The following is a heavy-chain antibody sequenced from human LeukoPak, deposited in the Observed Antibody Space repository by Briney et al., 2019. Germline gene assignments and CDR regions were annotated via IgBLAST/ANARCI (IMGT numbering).Heavy chain of an antibody. J-gene: IGHJ4*02. CDR3: ARGDCSGGSCYSDY. CDR1: GGSISSHY. CDR2: IYYSGST. Sequence: PSGTLSLTCTVSGGSISSHYWSWIRQPPGKGLEWIGYIYYSGSTNYNPSLKSRVTISVDTSKNQFSLKLSSVTAADTAVYYCARGDCSGGSCYSDYWGQGTLVTVSS. D-gene: IGHD2-15*01. V-gene: IGHV4-59*11.